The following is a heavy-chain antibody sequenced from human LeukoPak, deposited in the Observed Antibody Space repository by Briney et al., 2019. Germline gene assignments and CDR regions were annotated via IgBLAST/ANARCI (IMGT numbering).Heavy chain of an antibody. CDR1: GDSVSTNSAA. Sequence: SQTLSLTSAISGDSVSTNSAAWNWIRQSPSRGLEWLGRTYYRSKWFSRYAVSVKSRITINADTSKNQFSLQLNSVTPDDTAVYYCARGPGYFQHWGQGTLVTVSS. V-gene: IGHV6-1*01. CDR2: TYYRSKWFS. J-gene: IGHJ1*01. CDR3: ARGPGYFQH.